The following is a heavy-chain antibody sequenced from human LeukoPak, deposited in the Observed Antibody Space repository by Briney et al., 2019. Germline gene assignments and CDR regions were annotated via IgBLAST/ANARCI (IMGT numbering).Heavy chain of an antibody. CDR3: ARGRAMVRGVVRFDP. J-gene: IGHJ5*02. V-gene: IGHV1-2*02. D-gene: IGHD3-10*01. CDR2: INPNSGGT. Sequence: ASVKVSCNASGYTFTGYYMHWVRQAPGQGIEWMGWINPNSGGTNYAQKFQGRVTMTRDTSISTAYMELSRLRSDDTAVYYCARGRAMVRGVVRFDPWGQGTLVTVSS. CDR1: GYTFTGYY.